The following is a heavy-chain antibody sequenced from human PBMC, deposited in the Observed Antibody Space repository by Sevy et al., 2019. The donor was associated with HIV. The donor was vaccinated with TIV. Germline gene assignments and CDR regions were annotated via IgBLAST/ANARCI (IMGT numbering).Heavy chain of an antibody. V-gene: IGHV3-7*01. Sequence: GSLRLSCAASGFTFDTYWMQWVRQAPGQGLEWVANIRQDGNELYYADSVRGRFTISRDNAKETLYLQMSNLRVEDSAIYYCARRYFDLWGQGTLVTVSS. CDR1: GFTFDTYW. CDR3: ARRYFDL. CDR2: IRQDGNEL. J-gene: IGHJ4*02.